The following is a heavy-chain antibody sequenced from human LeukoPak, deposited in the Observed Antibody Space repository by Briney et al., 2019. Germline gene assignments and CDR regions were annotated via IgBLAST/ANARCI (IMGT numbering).Heavy chain of an antibody. Sequence: GGSLRLSCAVSGFTFSSYAMNWVRQAPGKGLEWVSVISGSSDSTDYADSVKGRFTISRDNSKNTLYLQMNSLRAEDTAVYYCARDGVVIAVAGTFFDYWGQGTLVTVSS. V-gene: IGHV3-23*01. J-gene: IGHJ4*02. D-gene: IGHD6-19*01. CDR3: ARDGVVIAVAGTFFDY. CDR1: GFTFSSYA. CDR2: ISGSSDST.